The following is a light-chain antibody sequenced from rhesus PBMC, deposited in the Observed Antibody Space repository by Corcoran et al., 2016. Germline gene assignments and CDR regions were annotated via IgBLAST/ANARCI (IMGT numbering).Light chain of an antibody. CDR3: QQSSNFWT. CDR1: QSVGYF. CDR2: GAS. Sequence: EIVVTQSPATLSLSPGERATLSCRASQSVGYFLAWFHQKPGPAHRRLIYGASTRATGIPDSLSGSGSGTDFTLPSSILEPVDVGLYYCQQSSNFWTIVHGTKVEI. J-gene: IGKJ1*01. V-gene: IGKV3-24*04.